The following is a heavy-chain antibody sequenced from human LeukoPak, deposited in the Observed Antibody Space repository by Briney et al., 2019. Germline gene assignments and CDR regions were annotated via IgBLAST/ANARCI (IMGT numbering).Heavy chain of an antibody. J-gene: IGHJ6*03. V-gene: IGHV4-34*01. D-gene: IGHD3-22*01. Sequence: PSETLSLTCAVYGGSFSCYYWSWIRQPPGKGLEWIGEINHSGSTNYNPSLKSRVTISVDTSKNQFSLKLSSVTAAGTAVYYCARRRSSGYPNYYYYYMDVWGKGTTVTVSS. CDR3: ARRRSSGYPNYYYYYMDV. CDR1: GGSFSCYY. CDR2: INHSGST.